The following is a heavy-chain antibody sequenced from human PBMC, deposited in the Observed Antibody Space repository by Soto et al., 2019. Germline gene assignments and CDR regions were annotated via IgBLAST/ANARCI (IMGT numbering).Heavy chain of an antibody. CDR3: ASITTKTPYYDILTGYSP. CDR2: IYYSGST. D-gene: IGHD3-9*01. J-gene: IGHJ5*02. Sequence: PSETLSLTCTVSGGSISSSSYYWGWIRQPPGKGLEWIGSIYYSGSTYYNPSLKSRVTISVDTSKNQFSLKLSSVTAADTAVYYCASITTKTPYYDILTGYSPWGQGTLVTVSS. CDR1: GGSISSSSYY. V-gene: IGHV4-39*01.